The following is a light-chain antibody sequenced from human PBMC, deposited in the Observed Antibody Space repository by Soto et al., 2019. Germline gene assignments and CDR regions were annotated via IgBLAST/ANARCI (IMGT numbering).Light chain of an antibody. CDR1: SSDVGSYKY. Sequence: QSALTQPASVSGSPGRSITISCTGTSSDVGSYKYVSWYQQHPGKAPKLMIYEVSNRPSGIPNRFSGSKSGNTASLTISGLQAEDEADYYCSSYTSSSTLVFGGGTKLTVL. J-gene: IGLJ3*02. V-gene: IGLV2-14*01. CDR2: EVS. CDR3: SSYTSSSTLV.